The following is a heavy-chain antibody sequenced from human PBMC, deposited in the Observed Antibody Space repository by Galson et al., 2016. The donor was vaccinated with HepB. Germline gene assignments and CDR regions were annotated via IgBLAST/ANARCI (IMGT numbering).Heavy chain of an antibody. D-gene: IGHD3-3*01. CDR1: GGFVSGGDYS. CDR3: ARARVVPTTILKGYYYYIDV. V-gene: IGHV4-30-2*01. J-gene: IGHJ6*03. Sequence: TLSLTCAVSGGFVSGGDYSWTWIRQPPGKGLEWIGYIYHSGTTSYNPSPKSRATISIDTSKNQFSLKVTSVTAADAAVYYCARARVVPTTILKGYYYYIDVWGKGTTVTVSS. CDR2: IYHSGTT.